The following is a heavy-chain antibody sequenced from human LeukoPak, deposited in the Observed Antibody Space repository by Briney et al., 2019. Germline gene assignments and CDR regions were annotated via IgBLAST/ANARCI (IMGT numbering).Heavy chain of an antibody. V-gene: IGHV3-23*01. D-gene: IGHD4/OR15-4a*01. J-gene: IGHJ4*02. CDR3: ARDLAWGAY. CDR1: GFTFSSYA. Sequence: PGGSLRLSCAASGFTFSSYAMSWVRQAPGKGLEWVSAISGSGGSTYYADSVKGRLTISRDNAKNSLYLEMNSLRDEDTAVYYCARDLAWGAYWGQGTLVTVSS. CDR2: ISGSGGST.